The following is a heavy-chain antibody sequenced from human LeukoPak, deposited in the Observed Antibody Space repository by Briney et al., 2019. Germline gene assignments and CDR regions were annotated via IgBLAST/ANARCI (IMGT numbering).Heavy chain of an antibody. J-gene: IGHJ4*02. CDR1: GGSISSGDYY. CDR2: IYYSGST. Sequence: PSETLSLTCTVSGGSISSGDYYWSGIRQPPGKGLEWIGYIYYSGSTYYNPSLKSRVTISVDTSKNQFSLKLSSVTAADTAVYYCARDDRLQIDYWGQGTLLTVSS. CDR3: ARDDRLQIDY. D-gene: IGHD4-11*01. V-gene: IGHV4-30-4*08.